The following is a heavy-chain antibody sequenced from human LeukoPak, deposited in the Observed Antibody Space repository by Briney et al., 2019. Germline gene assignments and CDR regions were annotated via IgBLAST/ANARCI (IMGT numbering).Heavy chain of an antibody. CDR3: ARDRRYDSSGYYSSDAFDI. D-gene: IGHD3-22*01. CDR1: GFIFIDYA. Sequence: GGSLRLSCTASGFIFIDYAMLWVRQAPGKGLEWVSSISSSSSYIYYADSVKGRFTISRDNAKNSLYLQMNSLRAEDTAVYYCARDRRYDSSGYYSSDAFDIWGQGTMVTVSS. CDR2: ISSSSSYI. V-gene: IGHV3-21*01. J-gene: IGHJ3*02.